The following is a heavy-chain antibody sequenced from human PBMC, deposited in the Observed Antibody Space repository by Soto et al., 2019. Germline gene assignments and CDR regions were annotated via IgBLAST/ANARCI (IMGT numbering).Heavy chain of an antibody. CDR1: GGTISSSSYS. V-gene: IGHV4-39*01. D-gene: IGHD2-2*01. Sequence: PSETLSLTCTVSGGTISSSSYSWGWIRQPPGKGLEWIGTVYYSGSTDCNPSLKSRVTISVDTSKNQFSLKLESVTAADTAVYYCARLGAFYQSLDPWGRGTLVTVSS. CDR3: ARLGAFYQSLDP. J-gene: IGHJ5*02. CDR2: VYYSGST.